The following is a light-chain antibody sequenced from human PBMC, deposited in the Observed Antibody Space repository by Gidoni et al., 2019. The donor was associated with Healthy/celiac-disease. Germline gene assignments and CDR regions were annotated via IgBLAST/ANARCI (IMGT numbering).Light chain of an antibody. Sequence: DIQMTQSPSTLSASVGDRVTITCRASQSISSWLTWYQQKPGKAPKLMIYKASSLESGVPSRFSGSGSGTEFTLTISSLQPDDFATYYCQQYNSYPYTFGQGTKLEIK. CDR2: KAS. CDR1: QSISSW. CDR3: QQYNSYPYT. V-gene: IGKV1-5*03. J-gene: IGKJ2*01.